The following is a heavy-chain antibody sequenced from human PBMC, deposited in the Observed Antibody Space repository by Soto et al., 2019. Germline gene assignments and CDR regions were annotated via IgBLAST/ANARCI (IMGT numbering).Heavy chain of an antibody. J-gene: IGHJ6*02. CDR3: ARGEDAFFYYGLDV. V-gene: IGHV4-38-2*02. CDR2: FYHSGST. Sequence: SETLSLTCTVSHSSISSDYYWGWIRQPPGTGLEWIGSFYHSGSTHYNPSLKSRVTISGDTSRNQFSLKLTSVTAADTAVYYCARGEDAFFYYGLDVWGQGITVTVSS. CDR1: HSSISSDYY.